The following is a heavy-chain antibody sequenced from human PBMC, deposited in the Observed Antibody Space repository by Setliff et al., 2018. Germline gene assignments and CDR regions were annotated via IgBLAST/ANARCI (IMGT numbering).Heavy chain of an antibody. CDR2: VNTDGSGT. D-gene: IGHD4-17*01. V-gene: IGHV3-74*01. CDR3: ARDGDGEFDF. Sequence: GGSLRLSCAASGFAFSASWMNWVRQAPGKGLVWVAHVNTDGSGTHYADSVKGRFTISRDNAKDTLHLQMNSLRVDDTAVYYCARDGDGEFDFWGQGTTVTVSS. CDR1: GFAFSASW. J-gene: IGHJ3*01.